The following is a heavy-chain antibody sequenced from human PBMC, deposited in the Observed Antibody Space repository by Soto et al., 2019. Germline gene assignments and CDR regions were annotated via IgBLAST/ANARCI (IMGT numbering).Heavy chain of an antibody. D-gene: IGHD3-22*01. Sequence: GGSLRLSCAASGFTFTTYTMTWVRQAPGKGLEWVSTISGSGGRTHYADSVQGRFTISRDNAKNSLYLQMNSLRAEDTAVYYCASLGIVVVSNDAFDIWGQGTMVTVSS. J-gene: IGHJ3*02. V-gene: IGHV3-23*01. CDR2: ISGSGGRT. CDR3: ASLGIVVVSNDAFDI. CDR1: GFTFTTYT.